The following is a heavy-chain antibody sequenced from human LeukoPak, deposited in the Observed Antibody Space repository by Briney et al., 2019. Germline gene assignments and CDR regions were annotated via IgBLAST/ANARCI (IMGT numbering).Heavy chain of an antibody. CDR3: ARGPNPSYCGSDCYSHDM. CDR1: GYTFTNYY. D-gene: IGHD2-21*02. CDR2: INPYSGST. V-gene: IGHV1-46*01. Sequence: ASVKVSCKASGYTFTNYYMHWVRQAPGQGLERMGIINPYSGSTEYAQKFQGRVTMTRDTSTSTVYMELSSLRSEDTAVYYCARGPNPSYCGSDCYSHDMWGQGTMVTVSS. J-gene: IGHJ3*02.